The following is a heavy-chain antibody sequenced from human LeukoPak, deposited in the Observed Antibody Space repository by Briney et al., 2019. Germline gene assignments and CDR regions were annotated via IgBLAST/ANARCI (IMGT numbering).Heavy chain of an antibody. J-gene: IGHJ4*02. CDR1: GDSISTSSSY. D-gene: IGHD3-22*01. V-gene: IGHV4-39*02. CDR2: IYYSGST. CDR3: ARDSTHANYYDSSGYYVS. Sequence: PSETLSLTCSVSGDSISTSSSYWGWIRQPPGKGLEWIGSIYYSGSTYYNTSLKSRVTISVDTSKNQFSLKLSSVTAADTAVYYCARDSTHANYYDSSGYYVSWGQGTLVTVSS.